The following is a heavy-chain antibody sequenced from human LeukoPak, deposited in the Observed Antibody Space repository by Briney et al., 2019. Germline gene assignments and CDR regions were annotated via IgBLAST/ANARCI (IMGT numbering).Heavy chain of an antibody. J-gene: IGHJ6*03. CDR2: VSSSSSYI. V-gene: IGHV3-21*01. Sequence: KSGGSLRLSCGASGFTISSFSMNWVRQAPGKGLEGVSSVSSSSSYIYYADSVKGRFTIPRHNAKNSLYLQMNSLRAEDTAVYYCARAYSGTYGLGYYYMDVWGKGTTVTISS. D-gene: IGHD1-26*01. CDR3: ARAYSGTYGLGYYYMDV. CDR1: GFTISSFS.